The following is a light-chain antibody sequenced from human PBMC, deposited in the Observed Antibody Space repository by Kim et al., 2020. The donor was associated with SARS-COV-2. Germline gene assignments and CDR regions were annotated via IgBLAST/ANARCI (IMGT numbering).Light chain of an antibody. CDR3: SSYAGRDTLL. CDR2: EVT. CDR1: SSDIGDYHY. Sequence: QSALTQPPSASGSPGQSVTITCTGSSSDIGDYHYVSWYQQHPGKAPTLIIYEVTKRPSGVPDRFSASKSGNTTSLTVSGLQAEDEAAYFCSSYAGRDTLLFGGGTQLTVL. J-gene: IGLJ2*01. V-gene: IGLV2-8*01.